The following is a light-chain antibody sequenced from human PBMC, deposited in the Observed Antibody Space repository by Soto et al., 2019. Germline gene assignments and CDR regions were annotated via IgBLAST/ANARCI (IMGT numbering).Light chain of an antibody. CDR2: DAS. Sequence: AIQLTQSPSSLSASVGDRVTITCRASQGISSALAWYQQKPGKAPKLLIYDASSLESGVPSRFSGSGSGTDFTLTISSLQPEDFATHYCQQFNSYPPTFGQGTRLEIK. J-gene: IGKJ5*01. CDR1: QGISSA. CDR3: QQFNSYPPT. V-gene: IGKV1-13*02.